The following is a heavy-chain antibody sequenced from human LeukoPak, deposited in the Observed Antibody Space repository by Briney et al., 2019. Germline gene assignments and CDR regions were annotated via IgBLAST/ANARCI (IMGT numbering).Heavy chain of an antibody. V-gene: IGHV3-7*01. CDR1: GFTFSSYW. CDR2: IKQDRSEK. CDR3: ARDQYDILTGYYGSFDY. D-gene: IGHD3-9*01. J-gene: IGHJ4*02. Sequence: GGSLRLSCAASGFTFSSYWMSWVRQAPGKGLEWVANIKQDRSEKYYVDSVKGRFTISRDNAKNSLYLQMNSLRAEDTAVYYCARDQYDILTGYYGSFDYWGQGTLVTVSS.